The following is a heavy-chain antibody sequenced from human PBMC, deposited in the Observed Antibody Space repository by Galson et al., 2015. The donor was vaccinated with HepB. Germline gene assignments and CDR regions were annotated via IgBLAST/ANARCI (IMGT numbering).Heavy chain of an antibody. CDR1: GYTFTGYY. J-gene: IGHJ6*03. CDR3: ARDRSTGPGDYYYYYMDV. D-gene: IGHD2-2*01. V-gene: IGHV1-2*02. Sequence: SVKVSCKASGYTFTGYYMHWVRQAPGQGLEWMGWINPNSGGTNYAQKFQGRVTMTRDTSISTAYMELSRLRSDDTAVYYCARDRSTGPGDYYYYYMDVWGKGTTVTVSS. CDR2: INPNSGGT.